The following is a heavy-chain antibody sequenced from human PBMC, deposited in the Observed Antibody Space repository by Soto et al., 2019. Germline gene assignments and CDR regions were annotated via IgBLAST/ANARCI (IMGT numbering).Heavy chain of an antibody. CDR3: ARLNIAAAGVWFDP. J-gene: IGHJ5*02. D-gene: IGHD6-13*01. Sequence: ASVKVSCKSSGYTFTSYDINWVRQATGQGLEWMGWMNPNSGNTGYAQKFQGRVTMTRNTSISTAYMELSSLRSEDTAVYYCARLNIAAAGVWFDPWGQGTLVTVSS. V-gene: IGHV1-8*01. CDR2: MNPNSGNT. CDR1: GYTFTSYD.